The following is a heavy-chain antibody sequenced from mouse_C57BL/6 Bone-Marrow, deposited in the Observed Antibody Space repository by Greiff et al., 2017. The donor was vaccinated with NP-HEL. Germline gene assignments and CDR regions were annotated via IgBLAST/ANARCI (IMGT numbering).Heavy chain of an antibody. Sequence: EVMLVESGGGLVKPGGSLKLSCAASGFTFSSYTMSWVRQTPEKRLEWVATISGGGGNTYYPDSVKGRFTISRDNAKNTLYLQMSSLRSEDTALYYCARGRIYDGYGYYAMDYWGQGTSVTVSS. CDR3: ARGRIYDGYGYYAMDY. J-gene: IGHJ4*01. V-gene: IGHV5-9*01. CDR2: ISGGGGNT. D-gene: IGHD2-3*01. CDR1: GFTFSSYT.